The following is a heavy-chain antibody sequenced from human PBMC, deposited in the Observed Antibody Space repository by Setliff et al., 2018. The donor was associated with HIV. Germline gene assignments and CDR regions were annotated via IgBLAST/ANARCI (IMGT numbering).Heavy chain of an antibody. CDR1: GGSISSGSYY. CDR2: IYTSGST. J-gene: IGHJ4*02. D-gene: IGHD3-10*01. V-gene: IGHV4-61*09. Sequence: SETLSLTCTVSGGSISSGSYYWSWIRQPAGKGLEWIGHIYTSGSTTYNPSLKSRVTISVDTSKNQFSLKLSSVTAADTAVYYCARTLGFGEFDYWGQGTLVTVSS. CDR3: ARTLGFGEFDY.